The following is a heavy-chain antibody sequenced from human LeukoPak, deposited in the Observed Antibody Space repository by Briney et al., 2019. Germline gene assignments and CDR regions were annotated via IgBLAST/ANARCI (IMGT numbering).Heavy chain of an antibody. Sequence: ASVKVSCKASGYTFTSYDISWGRPATEQGLGWVGWMNPNSGNTGYAQKFQGRVTMTRNTSISTAYMELSSLRSEDTAVYYCARTGRRYYDSSGYYPGYWGQGTLVTVSS. J-gene: IGHJ4*02. CDR3: ARTGRRYYDSSGYYPGY. CDR2: MNPNSGNT. V-gene: IGHV1-8*01. D-gene: IGHD3-22*01. CDR1: GYTFTSYD.